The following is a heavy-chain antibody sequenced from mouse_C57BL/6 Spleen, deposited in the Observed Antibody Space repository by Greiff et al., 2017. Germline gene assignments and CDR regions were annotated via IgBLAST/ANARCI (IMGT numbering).Heavy chain of an antibody. CDR2: ISSGGSYT. CDR1: GFTFSSYG. D-gene: IGHD4-1*01. CDR3: ARHHDITGSYWYFDV. J-gene: IGHJ1*03. V-gene: IGHV5-6*02. Sequence: DVMLVESGGDLVKPGGSLKLSCAASGFTFSSYGMSWVRQTPDKRLEWVATISSGGSYTYYPDSVKGRFTISRDNAKNTLYLQMSSLKSEDTAMYYCARHHDITGSYWYFDVWGTGTTVTVSS.